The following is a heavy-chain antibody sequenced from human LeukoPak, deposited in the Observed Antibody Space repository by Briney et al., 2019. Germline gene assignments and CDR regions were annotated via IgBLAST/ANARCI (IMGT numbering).Heavy chain of an antibody. Sequence: ASVKVSCKASGYTFTGYYMHWVRQAPGQGLEWMGWINPNSGGTNYAQKFQGRVTMTRDTSISTAYMELSRLRSDDTAVYYCARDGLLWFGEFRNRYYYMDVWGKGTTVTISS. D-gene: IGHD3-10*01. CDR1: GYTFTGYY. J-gene: IGHJ6*03. CDR2: INPNSGGT. V-gene: IGHV1-2*02. CDR3: ARDGLLWFGEFRNRYYYMDV.